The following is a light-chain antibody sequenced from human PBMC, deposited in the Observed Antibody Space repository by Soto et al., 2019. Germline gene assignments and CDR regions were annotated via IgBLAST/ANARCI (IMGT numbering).Light chain of an antibody. V-gene: IGLV2-23*02. CDR1: SSDVGNYNL. CDR3: CSYAGNTTFN. Sequence: QSVLTQPASVSGSPGQWITISCAGTSSDVGNYNLVSWYQHHPGKAPRLIIYAVSKRPSGISDRFSGSKSGSTASLTISGLQPEDEADYHCCSYAGNTTFNFGGGTKLTVL. CDR2: AVS. J-gene: IGLJ2*01.